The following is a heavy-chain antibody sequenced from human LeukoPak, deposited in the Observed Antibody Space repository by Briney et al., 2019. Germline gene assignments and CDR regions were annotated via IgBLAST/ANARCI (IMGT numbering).Heavy chain of an antibody. J-gene: IGHJ6*02. D-gene: IGHD3-3*01. CDR1: GGSISSYY. Sequence: SETLSLTCTVSGGSISSYYWSWIRQPPGKGLEWIGYIYYSGSTNYNPSLKSRVTISVDTSKNQFSLKLSSVTAADTAVYYCARIRNYGMDVWGQGTTVTVSS. V-gene: IGHV4-59*08. CDR3: ARIRNYGMDV. CDR2: IYYSGST.